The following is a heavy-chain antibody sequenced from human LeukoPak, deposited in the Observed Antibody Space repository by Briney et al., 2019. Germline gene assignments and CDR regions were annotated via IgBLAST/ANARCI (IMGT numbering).Heavy chain of an antibody. D-gene: IGHD1-26*01. CDR1: GYTFTGYY. Sequence: ASVKVSCKASGYTFTGYYMHWVRQAPGQGLESMGWINSNSGARNYGQKFQSRVTMSRDTAINTAYMELTSLTSDDTGVYYCARGRGGATTGLDHWGQGTLVTVSS. CDR2: INSNSGAR. V-gene: IGHV1-2*02. CDR3: ARGRGGATTGLDH. J-gene: IGHJ4*02.